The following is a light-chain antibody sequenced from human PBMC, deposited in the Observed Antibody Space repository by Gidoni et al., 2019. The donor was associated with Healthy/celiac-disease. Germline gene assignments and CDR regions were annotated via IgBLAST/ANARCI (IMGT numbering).Light chain of an antibody. CDR3: QQYNNWPPIT. CDR2: GAS. V-gene: IGKV3-15*01. J-gene: IGKJ5*01. CDR1: QSVSSN. Sequence: EIVMTQSPATLSVSPGERATLSCRASQSVSSNLAWYQQKPGQAPRLLIYGASTRATGIPARFSGSGSGTEFTLTICSLQSEDFAVYCCQQYNNWPPITFSQGTRLEIK.